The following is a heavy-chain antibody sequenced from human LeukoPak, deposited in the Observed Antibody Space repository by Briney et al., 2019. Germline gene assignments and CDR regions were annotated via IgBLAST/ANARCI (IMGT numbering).Heavy chain of an antibody. V-gene: IGHV4-34*01. J-gene: IGHJ5*02. CDR2: INHSGST. D-gene: IGHD1-20*01. Sequence: PSETLSLTCAVYGGSFSGYYWSWIRQPPGKGLEWIGEINHSGSTNYNPSLKSRVTTSVDTSKNQFSLKLSSVTAADTAVYYCAREALYNWNDGGFWFDPWGQGTLVTVSS. CDR1: GGSFSGYY. CDR3: AREALYNWNDGGFWFDP.